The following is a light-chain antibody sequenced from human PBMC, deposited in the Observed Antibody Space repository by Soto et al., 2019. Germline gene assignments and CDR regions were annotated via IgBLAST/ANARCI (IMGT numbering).Light chain of an antibody. CDR3: QHYNNWPPWT. CDR2: GAS. CDR1: QSVSSN. Sequence: EIVMTQSPATLSVSPGEGATLSCRASQSVSSNLAWYQQKPGQAPRLLIYGASTRATGIPARFSGSGSGTEFTLTISSLQSEDFAVYYCQHYNNWPPWTFGLGTKVEIK. V-gene: IGKV3D-15*01. J-gene: IGKJ1*01.